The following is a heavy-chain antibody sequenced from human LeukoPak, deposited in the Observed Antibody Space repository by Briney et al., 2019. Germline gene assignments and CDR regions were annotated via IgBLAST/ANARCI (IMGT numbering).Heavy chain of an antibody. CDR3: ARVQSSGWYDY. CDR2: ISSSSSYI. Sequence: PGGSLRLSCAASGFTFSSYSMNWVRQAPGKGLEGGSSISSSSSYIYYADSVKGRFTISRDNAKNSLYLQMTSLRAEDTAVYYCARVQSSGWYDYWGQGTLVTVSS. J-gene: IGHJ4*02. D-gene: IGHD6-19*01. CDR1: GFTFSSYS. V-gene: IGHV3-21*01.